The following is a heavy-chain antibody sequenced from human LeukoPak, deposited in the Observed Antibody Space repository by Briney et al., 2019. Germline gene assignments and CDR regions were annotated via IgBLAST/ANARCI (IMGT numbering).Heavy chain of an antibody. CDR2: ISVDGGNK. CDR1: GFSFRTYA. J-gene: IGHJ4*02. Sequence: GRSLTLSCVTSGFSFRTYAMHWVRQPPGKGLDWVALISVDGGNKLYADSVRRRFTTSRDDSKNTLYLQMDSLRDEDTAVYYCARALFGNSWYSAYWGQGTLLTVSS. V-gene: IGHV3-30*14. CDR3: ARALFGNSWYSAY. D-gene: IGHD6-13*01.